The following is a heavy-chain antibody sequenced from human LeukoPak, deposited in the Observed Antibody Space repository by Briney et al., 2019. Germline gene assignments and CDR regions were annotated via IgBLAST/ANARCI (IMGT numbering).Heavy chain of an antibody. J-gene: IGHJ4*02. CDR3: ARSSLWFREFDY. CDR2: IHTSENT. Sequence: SETLSLTCSVSGGSISNYYWSWIRQPAGKGLEWIGHIHTSENTNYNPSLKSRVTISVDTSKNQFSLKLSSVTAADTAVYYCARSSLWFREFDYWGQGTLVTVSS. D-gene: IGHD3-10*01. CDR1: GGSISNYY. V-gene: IGHV4-4*07.